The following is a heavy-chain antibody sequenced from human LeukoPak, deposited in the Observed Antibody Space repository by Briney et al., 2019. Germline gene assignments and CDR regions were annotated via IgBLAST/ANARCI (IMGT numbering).Heavy chain of an antibody. D-gene: IGHD3-10*01. CDR2: IHHSGSI. J-gene: IGHJ4*02. V-gene: IGHV4-4*02. CDR1: GVSISSNLW. Sequence: NSSETLSLTCAVSGVSISSNLWWTWVRQPPGKGLEWIAEIHHSGSINYNPSLKSRVTISVDKAKNQFSLNLNSVTAADTAVYYCARGGDRSSDYWGQGTLVTVSS. CDR3: ARGGDRSSDY.